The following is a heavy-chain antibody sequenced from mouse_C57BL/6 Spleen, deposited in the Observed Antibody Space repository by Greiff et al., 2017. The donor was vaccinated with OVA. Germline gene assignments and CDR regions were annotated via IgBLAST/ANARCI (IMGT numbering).Heavy chain of an antibody. CDR3: ASGHGSSSRRYFDV. CDR2: IYPGSGST. V-gene: IGHV1-55*01. J-gene: IGHJ1*03. D-gene: IGHD1-1*01. Sequence: QVQLQQPGAELVKPGASVKMSCKASGYTFTSYWITWVKQRPGQGLEWIGDIYPGSGSTNYNEKFKSKATLTVDTSSSTAYMQLSSLTSEDSAVYYCASGHGSSSRRYFDVWGTGTTVTVSS. CDR1: GYTFTSYW.